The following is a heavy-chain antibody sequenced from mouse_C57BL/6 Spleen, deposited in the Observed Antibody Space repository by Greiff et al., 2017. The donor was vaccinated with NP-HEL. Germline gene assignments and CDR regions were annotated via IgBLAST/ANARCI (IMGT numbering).Heavy chain of an antibody. Sequence: EVKLLESGGGLVQPKGSLKLSCAASGFSFNTYAMNWVRQAPGKGLEWVARIRRKSNNYATYYADSVKDRFTISRDDSESMLYLQMSNLKTEDTAMYYCVSGGVYYGSSYEYAMDYWGQGTSVTVSS. CDR2: IRRKSNNYAT. D-gene: IGHD1-1*01. CDR1: GFSFNTYA. J-gene: IGHJ4*01. CDR3: VSGGVYYGSSYEYAMDY. V-gene: IGHV10-1*01.